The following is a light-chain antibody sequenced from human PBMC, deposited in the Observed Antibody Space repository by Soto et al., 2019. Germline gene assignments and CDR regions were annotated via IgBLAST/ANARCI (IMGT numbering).Light chain of an antibody. J-gene: IGKJ1*01. Sequence: EIVLTQSPATLSLSLGERATLSCRASQSIGSYLAWYQHKLGQPPRLLIYDASNRATGIPVRFSGSGSGTDFTLTISSLEPEDFAIYYCQQYNNWPGTFGQGTKVDIK. CDR3: QQYNNWPGT. V-gene: IGKV3-11*01. CDR1: QSIGSY. CDR2: DAS.